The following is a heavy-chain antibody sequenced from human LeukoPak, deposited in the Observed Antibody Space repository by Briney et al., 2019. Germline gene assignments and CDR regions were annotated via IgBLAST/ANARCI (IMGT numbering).Heavy chain of an antibody. CDR2: IYYSGST. CDR3: ARKGSLGELSPYSDY. CDR1: GGSISSGGYY. Sequence: SQTLSLTCTVSGGSISSGGYYWSWIRQHPGKGLEWIGYIYYSGSTYYNPSLKSRVTISVDTSKNQFSLKLSSVTAADTAVYYCARKGSLGELSPYSDYWGQGTLVTVSS. D-gene: IGHD3-16*02. J-gene: IGHJ4*02. V-gene: IGHV4-31*03.